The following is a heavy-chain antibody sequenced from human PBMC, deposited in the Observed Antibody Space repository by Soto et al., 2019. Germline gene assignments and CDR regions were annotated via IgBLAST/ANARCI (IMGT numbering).Heavy chain of an antibody. J-gene: IGHJ1*01. CDR1: GGSISSSSYY. V-gene: IGHV4-39*07. D-gene: IGHD3-10*01. CDR2: IYYSGST. Sequence: SETLSLTCTVSGGSISSSSYYWGWIRQPPGKGLEWIGRIYYSGSTNYNPSLKSRVTISVDTSKNQFSLKLSSVTAADTAVYYCARSGPLPQHWGQGTLVTVSS. CDR3: ARSGPLPQH.